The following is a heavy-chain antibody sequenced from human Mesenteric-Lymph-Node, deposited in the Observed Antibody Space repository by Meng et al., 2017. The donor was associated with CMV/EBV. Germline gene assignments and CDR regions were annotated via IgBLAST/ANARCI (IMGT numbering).Heavy chain of an antibody. CDR3: ARGRDRDY. CDR1: GCAFSNYI. V-gene: IGHV1-18*01. Sequence: VQASCSASGCAFSNYIIRWVPRDPGQGIGWIGWIGATNGNTTYAQKFPGRVTMTTDTSTSTAYMELRSLRSDDTAVYYCARGRDRDYWGQGTLVTVSS. J-gene: IGHJ4*02. CDR2: IGATNGNT. D-gene: IGHD3-10*01.